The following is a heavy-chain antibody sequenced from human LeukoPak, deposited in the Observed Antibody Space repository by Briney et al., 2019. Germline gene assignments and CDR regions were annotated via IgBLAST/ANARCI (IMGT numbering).Heavy chain of an antibody. D-gene: IGHD2-2*01. J-gene: IGHJ5*02. CDR3: ARDRLYCSSTSCYARWFDP. Sequence: PGGSLRLSCAASGFTFSSYWMSWVRQAPGKGLEWVANIKQDGSEKYYVDSVKGRFTISRDNAKNSLYLQMNSLRAEDTAVYYCARDRLYCSSTSCYARWFDPWGQGTLVTVSS. CDR1: GFTFSSYW. V-gene: IGHV3-7*01. CDR2: IKQDGSEK.